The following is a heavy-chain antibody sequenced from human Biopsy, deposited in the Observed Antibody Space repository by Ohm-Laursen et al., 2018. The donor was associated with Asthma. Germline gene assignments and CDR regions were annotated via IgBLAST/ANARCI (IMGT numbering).Heavy chain of an antibody. CDR1: GYTFNSAG. V-gene: IGHV1-18*01. D-gene: IGHD3-10*01. CDR2: ISVYNGNT. Sequence: ASVKVSCKASGYTFNSAGITWVRQAPGQGLEWVGWISVYNGNTKVAQKLQDRVTMITDTSTSTAYMELRSLRSDDTAVYFCARAVDYSHYYGIDVWGQGTTVTVS. J-gene: IGHJ6*02. CDR3: ARAVDYSHYYGIDV.